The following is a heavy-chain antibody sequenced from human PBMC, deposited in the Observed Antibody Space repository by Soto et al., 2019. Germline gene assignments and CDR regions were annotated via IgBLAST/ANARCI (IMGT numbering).Heavy chain of an antibody. V-gene: IGHV3-30*18. CDR3: AKGDYDFWSGDFDY. D-gene: IGHD3-3*01. CDR2: ISYDGSNK. J-gene: IGHJ4*02. Sequence: GGSLRLSCAASGFTFSSYGMHWVRQAPGKGLEWVAVISYDGSNKYYADSVKGRFTISRDNSKNTLYLQMNSLRAEDTAVYYCAKGDYDFWSGDFDYWGQGTLVTVSS. CDR1: GFTFSSYG.